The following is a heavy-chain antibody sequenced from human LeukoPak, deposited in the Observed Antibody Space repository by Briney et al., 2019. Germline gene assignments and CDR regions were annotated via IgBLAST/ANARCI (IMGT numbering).Heavy chain of an antibody. CDR3: ARGRSGNWFDP. D-gene: IGHD2-15*01. CDR2: IYYSRST. CDR1: GGSISSYY. Sequence: SETLSLTCTVSGGSISSYYWSWIRQPPGKGLEWIGYIYYSRSTNYNPSLKSRVTISGDTSKNQFSLKLSSVTPADTAVYYCARGRSGNWFDPWGLGTLVTVSS. V-gene: IGHV4-59*01. J-gene: IGHJ5*02.